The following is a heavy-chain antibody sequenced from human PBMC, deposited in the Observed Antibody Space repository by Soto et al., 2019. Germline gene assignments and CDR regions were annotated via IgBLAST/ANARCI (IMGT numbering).Heavy chain of an antibody. CDR3: AAGVVITNYYYYGMDV. CDR1: GYTLTELS. V-gene: IGHV1-24*01. Sequence: ASVKVSCKVSGYTLTELSMHWVRQAPGKGLEWMGGFDPEDGETIYAQKFQGRVTMTEDTSTDTAYMELSSLRSEDTAVYYCAAGVVITNYYYYGMDVWGQGTTITVSS. D-gene: IGHD3-22*01. CDR2: FDPEDGET. J-gene: IGHJ6*02.